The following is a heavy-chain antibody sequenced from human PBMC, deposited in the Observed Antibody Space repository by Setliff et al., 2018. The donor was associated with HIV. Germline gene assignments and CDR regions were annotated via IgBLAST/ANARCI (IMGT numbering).Heavy chain of an antibody. CDR2: IRYDGSNK. CDR3: ARVRVAAVAPYFDF. D-gene: IGHD6-13*01. CDR1: GFTFSSYG. V-gene: IGHV3-30*02. Sequence: PGGSLRLSCAASGFTFSSYGMHWVRQAPGKGLEWVAFIRYDGSNKYYADSVKGRFTISRDNSKNTLYLQMNSLRAEDTAVYYCARVRVAAVAPYFDFWGQGALVTVSS. J-gene: IGHJ4*02.